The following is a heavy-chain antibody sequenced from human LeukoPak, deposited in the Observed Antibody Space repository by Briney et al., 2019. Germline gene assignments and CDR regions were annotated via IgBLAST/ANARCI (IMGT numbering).Heavy chain of an antibody. CDR3: AKDSPYTRGYFQH. CDR2: ISWNSGSI. Sequence: PGGSLRLSCAASGFTFDDYAMHWVRQAPGKGLEWVSGISWNSGSIGYADSVKGRFTISRDNAKNSLYLQMNSLRAEDTALYYCAKDSPYTRGYFQHWGQGTLVTVSS. V-gene: IGHV3-9*01. CDR1: GFTFDDYA. D-gene: IGHD2-2*02. J-gene: IGHJ1*01.